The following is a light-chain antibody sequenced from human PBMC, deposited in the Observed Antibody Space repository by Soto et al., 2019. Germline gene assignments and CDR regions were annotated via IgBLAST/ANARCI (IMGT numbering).Light chain of an antibody. CDR3: QQRISWPIT. CDR1: QGLYNY. V-gene: IGKV3-11*01. J-gene: IGKJ5*01. Sequence: EIVLTQSPATLSLSPGERATLSCRASQGLYNYLAWYQQKPGQTPRLLIYDAFTRATGIPARFSGDWSGTDFTLTIDTLEPENFAVYYCQQRISWPITFGQGTRLEIK. CDR2: DAF.